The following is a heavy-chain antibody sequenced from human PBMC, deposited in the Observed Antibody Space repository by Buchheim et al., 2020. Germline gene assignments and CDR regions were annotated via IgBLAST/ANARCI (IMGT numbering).Heavy chain of an antibody. CDR3: SKQEDPFDS. CDR1: GFTFSNFG. Sequence: EVQLLESGGGLVQPGGSLRLSCAASGFTFSNFGMSWVRQVPGGGLEWVSGIGISGANTYYTDSVRGRFTISRDNSRNTVDLEMNNLRGEDTALYYCSKQEDPFDSWGQGTL. CDR2: IGISGANT. J-gene: IGHJ4*02. V-gene: IGHV3-23*01. D-gene: IGHD2-15*01.